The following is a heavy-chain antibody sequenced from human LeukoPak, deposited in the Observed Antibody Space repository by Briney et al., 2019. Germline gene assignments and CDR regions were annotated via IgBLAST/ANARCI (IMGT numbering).Heavy chain of an antibody. CDR3: AKDIDVLRFLEWLLPEGYMDV. J-gene: IGHJ6*03. CDR1: GFTFSSYG. CDR2: IRYDGSNK. V-gene: IGHV3-30*02. D-gene: IGHD3-3*01. Sequence: SGGSLRLSWAASGFTFSSYGMHWVRQAPGKGLEWVAFIRYDGSNKYYADSVKGRFTISRDNSKNTLYLQMNSLRAEDTAVYYCAKDIDVLRFLEWLLPEGYMDVWGKGTTVTVSS.